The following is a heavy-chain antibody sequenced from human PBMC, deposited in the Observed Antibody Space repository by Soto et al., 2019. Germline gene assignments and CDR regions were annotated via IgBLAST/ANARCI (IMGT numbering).Heavy chain of an antibody. Sequence: QIQLVQSAAEVKKPGASVKVSCKTSGYTFVSYGISWVRQAPGQGLEWMGWISPYNGNTNFAQRFRGRVTLTTDTSTDIVYMDLGSLTSDDKAVYYCAGAQNFFDSRGYYDHWGQGTLIPVSS. CDR3: AGAQNFFDSRGYYDH. V-gene: IGHV1-18*04. CDR2: ISPYNGNT. D-gene: IGHD3-22*01. J-gene: IGHJ5*02. CDR1: GYTFVSYG.